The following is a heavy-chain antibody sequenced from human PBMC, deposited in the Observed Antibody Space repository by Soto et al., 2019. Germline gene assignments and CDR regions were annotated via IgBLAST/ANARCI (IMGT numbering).Heavy chain of an antibody. CDR3: AREDYGSGSYYDY. CDR1: GYTFTGYY. V-gene: IGHV1-2*04. D-gene: IGHD3-10*01. Sequence: ASVKVSCKASGYTFTGYYMHWVRQAPGQGLEWMGWINPNSGGTNYAQKFQGWVTMTRDTSISTAYMELSRLRSDDTAVYYCAREDYGSGSYYDYWGQGTLVTVSS. CDR2: INPNSGGT. J-gene: IGHJ4*02.